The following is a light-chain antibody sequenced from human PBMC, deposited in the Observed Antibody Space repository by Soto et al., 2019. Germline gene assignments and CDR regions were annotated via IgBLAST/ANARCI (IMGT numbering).Light chain of an antibody. CDR1: SGHSSYA. CDR2: LNSDGSH. V-gene: IGLV4-69*01. Sequence: QLVLTQSPSASASLGASVKLTCTLSSGHSSYAIAWHQQQPEKGPRYLMKLNSDGSHSKGDGIPDRFSGSSSGAERYLTISSLQSEDEADYYCQTWGTVKGVFGTGTKLTVL. CDR3: QTWGTVKGV. J-gene: IGLJ1*01.